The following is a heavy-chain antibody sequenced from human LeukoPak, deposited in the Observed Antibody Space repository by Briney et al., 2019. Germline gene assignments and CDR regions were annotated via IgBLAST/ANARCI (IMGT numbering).Heavy chain of an antibody. Sequence: SETLSLTCTVSGGSISSYYWSWIRQPPGKGLEWIGYIYYSGSTNYNPSLKSRVTISVDTSKNQFSLKLSSVAAADTAVYYCARVRSSGWYLDWGQGTLVTVSS. CDR2: IYYSGST. CDR3: ARVRSSGWYLD. D-gene: IGHD6-19*01. V-gene: IGHV4-59*01. CDR1: GGSISSYY. J-gene: IGHJ1*01.